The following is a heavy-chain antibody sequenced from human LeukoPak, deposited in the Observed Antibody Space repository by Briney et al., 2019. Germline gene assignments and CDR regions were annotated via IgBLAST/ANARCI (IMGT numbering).Heavy chain of an antibody. Sequence: SQTLSLTCAISGDSVSSNIAAWHWLRQSPSRGLEWLGRAYYRSTWHHDYAESVKNRMTISPDTSKNQFSLHLNSVTPEDTAVYYCAREVDIVMATAVNFDFWGQGALVTVSS. CDR3: AREVDIVMATAVNFDF. V-gene: IGHV6-1*01. D-gene: IGHD2-21*02. CDR1: GDSVSSNIAA. J-gene: IGHJ4*02. CDR2: AYYRSTWHH.